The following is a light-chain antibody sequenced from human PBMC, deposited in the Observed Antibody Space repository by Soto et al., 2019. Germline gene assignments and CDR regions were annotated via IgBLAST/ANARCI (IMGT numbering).Light chain of an antibody. CDR3: LLCYSGAVV. Sequence: QTVVTQEPSLTVSPGGTVTLTCGSSTGTVTSGHCPYWFQHKPGQAPRTLIYDTTNKQSWTPARFSGSLLGGKAALTLSGAQPEDEAVYYCLLCYSGAVVFGGGTKLTVL. CDR1: TGTVTSGHC. V-gene: IGLV7-46*01. CDR2: DTT. J-gene: IGLJ2*01.